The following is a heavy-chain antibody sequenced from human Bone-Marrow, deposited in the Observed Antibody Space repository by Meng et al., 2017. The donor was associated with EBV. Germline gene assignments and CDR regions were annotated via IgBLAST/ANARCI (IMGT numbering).Heavy chain of an antibody. Sequence: VRLVGSRGGVVRPGSSLGLSCEVSVVTFSSSAMNWVRQSPGGGLEWVAVITHDGTNEYYVDSVKGRFTISRDNLKNTLYLQMSSLRPEDTAVYYCAKDYLSAGLDYLDYWGQGTLVTVSS. J-gene: IGHJ4*02. V-gene: IGHV3-30*18. CDR2: ITHDGTNE. CDR1: VVTFSSSA. CDR3: AKDYLSAGLDYLDY. D-gene: IGHD3-16*01.